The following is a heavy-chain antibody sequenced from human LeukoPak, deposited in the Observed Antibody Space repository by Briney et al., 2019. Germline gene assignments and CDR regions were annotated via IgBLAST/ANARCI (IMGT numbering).Heavy chain of an antibody. CDR1: GFTFSSYN. CDR2: ISSSSTYI. D-gene: IGHD6-13*01. Sequence: GGSLRLSCAASGFTFSSYNMKWVRQAPGKGLEWVSSISSSSTYIYYAGSVKGRFTISKDNAKNSLYLQMNSLRAEDTAVYYCARSPWGSNWYNDAFDIWGQGTMVTVSS. V-gene: IGHV3-21*01. J-gene: IGHJ3*02. CDR3: ARSPWGSNWYNDAFDI.